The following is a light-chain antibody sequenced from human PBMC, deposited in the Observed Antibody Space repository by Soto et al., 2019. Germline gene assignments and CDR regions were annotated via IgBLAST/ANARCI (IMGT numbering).Light chain of an antibody. J-gene: IGKJ5*01. CDR1: QSVSSY. CDR3: QQRGFRIT. Sequence: EIVLTQSPATLSLSPGERATLSCRASQSVSSYLVWYQQKPGQAPRLLIHDASNRATGIPARFSGSGSGTDFTLTISSLEPEDFAVYYCQQRGFRITFGQGTRLEIK. CDR2: DAS. V-gene: IGKV3-11*01.